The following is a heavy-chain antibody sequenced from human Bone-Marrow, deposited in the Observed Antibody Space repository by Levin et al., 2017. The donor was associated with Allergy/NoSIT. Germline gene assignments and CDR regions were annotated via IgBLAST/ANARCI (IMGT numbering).Heavy chain of an antibody. CDR3: AREYFDSSGFFDY. J-gene: IGHJ4*02. Sequence: PAGGSLRLSCAASGFTVSNNYMHWVRQAPGKGLEWVSVIYSGGTTYYSDSVKGRLSISRDNSKNTLYLQMNSLRAEDTAVYYCAREYFDSSGFFDYWGQGTLVTVSS. V-gene: IGHV3-53*01. CDR2: IYSGGTT. D-gene: IGHD3-22*01. CDR1: GFTVSNNY.